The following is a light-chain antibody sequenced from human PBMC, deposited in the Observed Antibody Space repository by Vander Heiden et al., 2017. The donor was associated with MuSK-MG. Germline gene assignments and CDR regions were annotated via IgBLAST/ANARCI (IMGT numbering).Light chain of an antibody. CDR2: YDD. J-gene: IGLJ3*02. CDR3: AAWDDSLNGLKCV. V-gene: IGLV1-36*01. CDR1: SSNIGNNA. Sequence: QSVLTQPPSVSEAPRQRVTISCSGSSSNIGNNAVNWYQQLPGKAPKLLIYYDDLLPSGVSDRFSGSKSGTSASLAISGLQSEDEADYYCAAWDDSLNGLKCVCGGEPKL.